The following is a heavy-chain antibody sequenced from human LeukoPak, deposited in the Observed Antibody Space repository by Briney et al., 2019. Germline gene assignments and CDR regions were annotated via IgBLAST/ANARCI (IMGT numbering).Heavy chain of an antibody. CDR3: AKSTYYYDSSGYYYVRYFDY. Sequence: PSETLSLTCAVYGGFFSGYYWSWIRQPPGKGLEWIGEINHSGSTNYNPSLKSRVTISVDASKNQFSLKLSSVTAADTAVYYCAKSTYYYDSSGYYYVRYFDYWGQGTLVTVSS. CDR2: INHSGST. CDR1: GGFFSGYY. V-gene: IGHV4-34*01. J-gene: IGHJ4*02. D-gene: IGHD3-22*01.